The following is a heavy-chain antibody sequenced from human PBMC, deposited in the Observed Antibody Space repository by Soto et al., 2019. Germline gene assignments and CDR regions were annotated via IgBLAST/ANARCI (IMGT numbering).Heavy chain of an antibody. CDR3: ARGGGYDSFDY. CDR2: ISHLENT. Sequence: QLQLQESGSGVVKTSETLSLTCTVSGASISYGGFSWSWIRQSPGKGLEWIGYISHLENTYLHPSFKSRLTLSIDRTRNQFSLKLSSVTAADMAVYYCARGGGYDSFDYWGQGVLVTVSS. J-gene: IGHJ4*02. V-gene: IGHV4-30-2*06. D-gene: IGHD5-12*01. CDR1: GASISYGGFS.